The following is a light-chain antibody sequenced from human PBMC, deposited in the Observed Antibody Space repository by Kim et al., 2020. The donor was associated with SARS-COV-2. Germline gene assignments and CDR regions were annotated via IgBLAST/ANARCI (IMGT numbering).Light chain of an antibody. Sequence: SSELTQDPAVSVALGQTVRITCQGDSLRSYYASWXQQKPGQAPVLVIYGKNNRPSGIPDRFSGSSSGNTASLTIPGAQAEDAADYYCNSRDSSGNPWVFG. CDR1: SLRSYY. CDR3: NSRDSSGNPWV. CDR2: GKN. V-gene: IGLV3-19*01. J-gene: IGLJ3*02.